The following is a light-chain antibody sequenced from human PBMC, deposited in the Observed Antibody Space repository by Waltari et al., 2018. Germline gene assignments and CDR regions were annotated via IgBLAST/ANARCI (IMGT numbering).Light chain of an antibody. J-gene: IGLJ2*01. Sequence: QSALTQPASLSGSPGQSITISCAGTNNDIGTYTFVSWFQQFPGQAPKLIVSEATKRPSGVSYRFSGSKSGNTASLTISGLQAEDEADYYCCSYAGGSRVIFGGGTKLTVL. CDR2: EAT. CDR1: NNDIGTYTF. V-gene: IGLV2-23*01. CDR3: CSYAGGSRVI.